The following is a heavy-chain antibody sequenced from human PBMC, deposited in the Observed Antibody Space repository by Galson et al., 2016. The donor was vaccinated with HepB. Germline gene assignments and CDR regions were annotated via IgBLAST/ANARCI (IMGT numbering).Heavy chain of an antibody. V-gene: IGHV3-11*04. Sequence: SLRLSCAASGFTFSDYYMSWIRQAPGKGLEWVSYISSSGSTIYYADSVKGRFTIFRDNAKNSLYLQMNSLRAEATAVYYCARDRNYYGSGSPLTTWGQGTLVTVSS. J-gene: IGHJ5*02. CDR3: ARDRNYYGSGSPLTT. D-gene: IGHD3-10*01. CDR2: ISSSGSTI. CDR1: GFTFSDYY.